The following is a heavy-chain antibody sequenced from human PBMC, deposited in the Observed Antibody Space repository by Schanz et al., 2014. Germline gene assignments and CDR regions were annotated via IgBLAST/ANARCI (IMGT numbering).Heavy chain of an antibody. CDR1: GYTFTSYG. J-gene: IGHJ3*02. D-gene: IGHD5-12*01. CDR3: ARGGGPEDVFDI. V-gene: IGHV1-2*04. CDR2: INPNSGTT. Sequence: QVQLVQSGAEVKKPGASVKVSCKASGYTFTSYGITWVRQAPGQGLEWMGWINPNSGTTNYAQKFQGWVTMTRDTSISTAYMEVSRLKSDDTAVYYCARGGGPEDVFDIWGQGTILTVSS.